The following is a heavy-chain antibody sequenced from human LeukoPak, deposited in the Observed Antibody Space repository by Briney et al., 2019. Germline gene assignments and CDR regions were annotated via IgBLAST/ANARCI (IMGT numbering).Heavy chain of an antibody. CDR1: GASVSSARYR. J-gene: IGHJ5*02. V-gene: IGHV4-61*03. CDR3: VGLAEGEAGRGS. D-gene: IGHD3-10*01. Sequence: ETLSLPCSVSGASVSSARYRWMWIRQPPGKGLEYIGHIHYSGRTDYKPSLQSRATISMDTSNNHFSLTLKSLTAADTAVYYCVGLAEGEAGRGSWGQGTLVTVSS. CDR2: IHYSGRT.